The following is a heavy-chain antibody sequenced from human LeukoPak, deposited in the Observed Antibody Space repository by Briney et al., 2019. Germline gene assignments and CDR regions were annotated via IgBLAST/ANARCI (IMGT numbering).Heavy chain of an antibody. CDR1: GYTFTGYY. J-gene: IGHJ4*02. Sequence: ASVKVSCKASGYTFTGYYMHWVRQAPGQGPEWMGRINPNSGGTNYAQKFQGRVTMTRDTSISTAYMELSRLRSDDTAVYYCARDRNRWGLFDYWGQGTLVTVSS. V-gene: IGHV1-2*06. CDR3: ARDRNRWGLFDY. D-gene: IGHD1-14*01. CDR2: INPNSGGT.